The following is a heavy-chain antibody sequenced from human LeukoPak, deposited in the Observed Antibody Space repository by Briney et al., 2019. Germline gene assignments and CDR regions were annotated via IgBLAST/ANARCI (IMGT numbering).Heavy chain of an antibody. CDR2: IYYSGST. V-gene: IGHV4-59*01. J-gene: IGHJ4*02. CDR3: ARVQSSSGWYYFDY. D-gene: IGHD6-19*01. Sequence: SETLSLTCTVSGGSINSYYWSWIRQPPGKGLEWIGYIYYSGSTNYNPSLKSRVTISVDTSKNQFSLKLSSVTAADTAVYYCARVQSSSGWYYFDYWGQGNLVTVSS. CDR1: GGSINSYY.